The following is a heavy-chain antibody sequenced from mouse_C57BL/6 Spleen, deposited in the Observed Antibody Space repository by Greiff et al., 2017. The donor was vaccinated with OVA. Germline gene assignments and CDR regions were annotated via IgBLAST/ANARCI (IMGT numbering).Heavy chain of an antibody. D-gene: IGHD4-1*01. CDR2: INYDGSST. J-gene: IGHJ4*01. CDR3: ARDGLGHAMDY. CDR1: GFTFSDYY. V-gene: IGHV5-16*01. Sequence: EVKLMESAGGLVQPGSSLKLSCTASGFTFSDYYMAWVRQVPEKGLEWVANINYDGSSTYYLDSLKSRFIISRDNAKNILYLQMSSLKSEDTATYYCARDGLGHAMDYWGQGTSVTVSS.